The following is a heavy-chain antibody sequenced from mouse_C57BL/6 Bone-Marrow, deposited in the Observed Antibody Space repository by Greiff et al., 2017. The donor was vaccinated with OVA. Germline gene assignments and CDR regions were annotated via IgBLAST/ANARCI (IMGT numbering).Heavy chain of an antibody. CDR1: GFTFSDYG. Sequence: EVKVVESGGGLVKPGGSLKLSCAASGFTFSDYGMHWVRQAPEKWLEWVAYISSGSSTIYYADTVKGRFTISRDNAKNTLFLQMTSLRSEDTAVYYCATPYDGYYWFAYWGQGTLVTVSA. J-gene: IGHJ3*01. V-gene: IGHV5-17*01. CDR3: ATPYDGYYWFAY. CDR2: ISSGSSTI. D-gene: IGHD2-3*01.